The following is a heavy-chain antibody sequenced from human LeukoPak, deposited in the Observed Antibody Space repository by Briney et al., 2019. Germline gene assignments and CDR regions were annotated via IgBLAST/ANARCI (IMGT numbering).Heavy chain of an antibody. CDR2: IYSGGST. V-gene: IGHV3-53*01. CDR1: GFTVSSNY. Sequence: GGSLRLSCAASGFTVSSNYMSRVRQAPGKGLGRVSVIYSGGSTYYADSVKGRFTISRDNSKNTLYLQMNSLRAEDTAVYYCARATLVWGQGTLVTVSS. J-gene: IGHJ4*02. CDR3: ARATLV.